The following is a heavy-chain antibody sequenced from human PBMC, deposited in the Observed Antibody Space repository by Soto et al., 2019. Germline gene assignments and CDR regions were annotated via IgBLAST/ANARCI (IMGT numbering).Heavy chain of an antibody. CDR2: ISAYNGNT. J-gene: IGHJ6*02. CDR1: GYTFTSYG. CDR3: ARDWDYYGFEARYYGMDV. Sequence: GPSVKVSCKASGYTFTSYGISWVRQAPGQGLEWMGWISAYNGNTNYAQKLQGRVTMTTDTSTSTAYMELRSLRSDDTAVYYCARDWDYYGFEARYYGMDVWGQGITVTVSS. V-gene: IGHV1-18*01. D-gene: IGHD3-3*01.